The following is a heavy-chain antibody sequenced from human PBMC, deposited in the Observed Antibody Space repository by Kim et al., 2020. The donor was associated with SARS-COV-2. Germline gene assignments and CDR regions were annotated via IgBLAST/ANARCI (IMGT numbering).Heavy chain of an antibody. CDR1: GFNLSNFG. CDR3: AKGLSDRWFYIDL. D-gene: IGHD2-15*01. V-gene: IGHV3-23*05. J-gene: IGHJ4*02. CDR2: IAVNGRTT. Sequence: GGSLRLSCEATGFNLSNFGMNWVRRTPGKGLEWVAAIAVNGRTTYNADSVKGRFSTSRDTSKNTVFLHMKSLRGEDTAVYYCAKGLSDRWFYIDLWGQGTRVTVSA.